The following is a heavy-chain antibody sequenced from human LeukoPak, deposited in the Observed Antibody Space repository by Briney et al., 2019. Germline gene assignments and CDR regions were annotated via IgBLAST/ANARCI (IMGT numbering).Heavy chain of an antibody. J-gene: IGHJ6*02. Sequence: GGSLRLSCAASGFTFSSHAMSWVRQAPGKGLEWVSAISGSGGSTYYADSVKGRFTISRDNSKNTLYLQMNSLRAEDTAVYYCAKSIGSSWSYYYYGMDAWGQGTTVTVSS. D-gene: IGHD6-13*01. V-gene: IGHV3-23*01. CDR1: GFTFSSHA. CDR3: AKSIGSSWSYYYYGMDA. CDR2: ISGSGGST.